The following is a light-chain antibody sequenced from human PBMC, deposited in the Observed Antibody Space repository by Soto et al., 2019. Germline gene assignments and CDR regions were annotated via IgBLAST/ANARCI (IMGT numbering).Light chain of an antibody. CDR3: QQRSDWPST. V-gene: IGKV3-11*01. CDR1: QSVSRY. Sequence: EIVLTQSPATLSLSPGERATLSCRASQSVSRYLAWYQQKPGQAPRLLIYDASNRATGIPARFSGSGSGTDFTLTISGLEPEELAVYYCQQRSDWPSTCGGGTKVQIK. J-gene: IGKJ4*01. CDR2: DAS.